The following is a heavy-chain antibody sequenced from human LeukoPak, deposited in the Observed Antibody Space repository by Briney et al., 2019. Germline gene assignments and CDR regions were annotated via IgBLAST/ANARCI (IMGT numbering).Heavy chain of an antibody. J-gene: IGHJ4*02. D-gene: IGHD6-13*01. CDR1: GGSMSNYY. CDR2: IYSTGST. V-gene: IGHV4-59*12. Sequence: SETLSLTCTVSGGSMSNYYWSWIRQPPGKGLEWIAYIYSTGSTNYSPSFESRLTISLDTSKNQFSLKLSSVTAADTAVYYCARKPVSSSPDYWGQGTLVTVSS. CDR3: ARKPVSSSPDY.